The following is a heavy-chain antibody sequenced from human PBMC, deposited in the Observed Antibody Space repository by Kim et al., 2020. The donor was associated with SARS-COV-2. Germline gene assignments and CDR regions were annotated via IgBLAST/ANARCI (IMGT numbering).Heavy chain of an antibody. V-gene: IGHV3-21*01. D-gene: IGHD4-4*01. Sequence: SNIYYADTVKGRFTISRDNAKNSLYLQMNSLRAEDTAVYYCARARGYSDYWGQGTLVTVSS. CDR2: SNI. CDR3: ARARGYSDY. J-gene: IGHJ4*02.